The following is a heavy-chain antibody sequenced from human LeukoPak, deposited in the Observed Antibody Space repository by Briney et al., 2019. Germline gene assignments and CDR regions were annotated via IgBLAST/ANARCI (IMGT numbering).Heavy chain of an antibody. CDR1: GFSVSSHY. Sequence: PGGSLRLSCVASGFSVSSHYMSWVRQAPGKGLTWVSVIYSSGSTYYADSVKGRFAISRDDSKNTLHLQMDSLRAEDTAIYYCARAHGRITRDAYFDYWGQGTLVTVSS. CDR2: IYSSGST. V-gene: IGHV3-53*01. J-gene: IGHJ4*02. CDR3: ARAHGRITRDAYFDY. D-gene: IGHD3-10*01.